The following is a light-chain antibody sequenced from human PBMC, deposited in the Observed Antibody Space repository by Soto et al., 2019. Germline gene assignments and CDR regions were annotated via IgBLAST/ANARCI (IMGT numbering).Light chain of an antibody. CDR3: QKYNSAPLT. V-gene: IGKV1-27*01. CDR2: AAS. CDR1: QGIGIY. Sequence: DIQMTQSPSSLSASFGDRVTMTCRASQGIGIYLAWFQQRPGNTPKLLIYAASTLQSGVPSRFSGSGSGTDVTLPISSLQPEDVATYYGQKYNSAPLTFGGGTRVEIK. J-gene: IGKJ4*01.